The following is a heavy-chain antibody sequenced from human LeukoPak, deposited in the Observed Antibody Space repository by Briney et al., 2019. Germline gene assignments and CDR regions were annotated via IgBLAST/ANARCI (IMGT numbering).Heavy chain of an antibody. CDR3: ARRSSSGYYGSGSYYNVDY. D-gene: IGHD3-10*01. Sequence: SETLSLTCTVSGGSISSSSYYWGWIRQPPGKGLEWIGSIYYSGSTYYNPSLKSRVTISVDTSKNQFSLKLSSVTAADTAVYYCARRSSSGYYGSGSYYNVDYWGQGTLVTASS. CDR1: GGSISSSSYY. V-gene: IGHV4-39*01. CDR2: IYYSGST. J-gene: IGHJ4*02.